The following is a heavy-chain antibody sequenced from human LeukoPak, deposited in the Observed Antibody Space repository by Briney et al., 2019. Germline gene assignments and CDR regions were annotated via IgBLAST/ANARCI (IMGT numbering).Heavy chain of an antibody. J-gene: IGHJ4*02. CDR2: IYYSGST. CDR1: GGSISSYN. CDR3: ARGGTYGSDY. Sequence: SETLSLTCTVSGGSISSYNWSWIRQPPGKGLEWIGYIYYSGSTNYNPSLKSRVTISADTSKNQFSLKLTSVTAADTAVYYCARGGTYGSDYWGQGTLVTVSS. D-gene: IGHD3-10*01. V-gene: IGHV4-59*01.